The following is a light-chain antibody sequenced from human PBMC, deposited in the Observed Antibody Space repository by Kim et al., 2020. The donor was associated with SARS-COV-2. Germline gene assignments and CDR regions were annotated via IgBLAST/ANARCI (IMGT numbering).Light chain of an antibody. CDR1: HNIDKY. CDR2: EIS. Sequence: FPGQRATLYRRASHNIDKYLAWYQQKPGQAPRLLIYEISNRATGIPARFSGTGSGTDFTLTISTREPEDFAVYYCQQRSNWPPVTFGAGTKVDIK. J-gene: IGKJ4*01. CDR3: QQRSNWPPVT. V-gene: IGKV3-11*01.